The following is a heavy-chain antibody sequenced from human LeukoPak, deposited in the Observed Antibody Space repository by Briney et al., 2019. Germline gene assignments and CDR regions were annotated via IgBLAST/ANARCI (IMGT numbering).Heavy chain of an antibody. V-gene: IGHV3-33*06. CDR2: ILSDGSKE. Sequence: GGSLRLSCAASGFTFSSYGMHWVRQAPGKGLEWVAVILSDGSKEFYTDSVKGRFTISRDNSKNTLYLQMNSLRAEDTAVYYCAKDLVVIFERDYHYYGMDVXXXGXTVTVSP. CDR1: GFTFSSYG. D-gene: IGHD2/OR15-2a*01. CDR3: AKDLVVIFERDYHYYGMDV. J-gene: IGHJ6*01.